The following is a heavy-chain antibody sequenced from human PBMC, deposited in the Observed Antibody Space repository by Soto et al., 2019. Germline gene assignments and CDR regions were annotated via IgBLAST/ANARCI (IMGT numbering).Heavy chain of an antibody. V-gene: IGHV3-23*01. CDR2: LSGSGTST. CDR1: GFSFGNYA. Sequence: EVQLLESGGGLVQPGGSLRLSCAASGFSFGNYAMNWVRQAPGKGLEWVSGLSGSGTSTYYADSVKGRFTISRDNSRDTLFLQMNSLTADDTAVYYCAKVTTNGGWFNPFDSWGQGALVTVSS. CDR3: AKVTTNGGWFNPFDS. D-gene: IGHD6-19*01. J-gene: IGHJ4*02.